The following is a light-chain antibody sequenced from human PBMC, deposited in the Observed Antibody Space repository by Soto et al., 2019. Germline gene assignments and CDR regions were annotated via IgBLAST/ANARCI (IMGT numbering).Light chain of an antibody. V-gene: IGLV2-14*01. Sequence: QSALTQPASVSGSPGQSITISCTGTSSDIGGYDYVSWYQQHPGKAPKLMIYEVSNRPSGVSNRFSGSKSGNTASLTISGLQAEDGADYYCTSDTSSSTNYVFGTGTKVTVL. CDR1: SSDIGGYDY. CDR3: TSDTSSSTNYV. J-gene: IGLJ1*01. CDR2: EVS.